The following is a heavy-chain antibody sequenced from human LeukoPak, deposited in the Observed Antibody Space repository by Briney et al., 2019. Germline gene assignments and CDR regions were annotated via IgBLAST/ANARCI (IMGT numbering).Heavy chain of an antibody. J-gene: IGHJ5*01. CDR1: GFTFSNYW. Sequence: GGSLLLSCAASGFTFSNYWMHWVRQAPGKGLVWVSRIKGDGSHTIYADSVKGRFTISRDNAKNTLYLQMKSLRAEDTAVYYCVRDWDHFDFDSWGQGTLVTVSS. CDR2: IKGDGSHT. D-gene: IGHD3-9*01. V-gene: IGHV3-74*01. CDR3: VRDWDHFDFDS.